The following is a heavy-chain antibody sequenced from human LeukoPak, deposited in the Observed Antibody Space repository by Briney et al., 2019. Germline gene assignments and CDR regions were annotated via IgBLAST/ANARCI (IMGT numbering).Heavy chain of an antibody. D-gene: IGHD3-10*01. CDR1: GFTFDDYA. CDR2: ISWDSGSI. J-gene: IGHJ4*02. Sequence: GRSLRLSCAASGFTFDDYAMHWVRQAPGKGLEWVSGISWDSGSIGYADSVKGRFTISRDNAKNSLYLQMNSLRAEAMALYYCAKDTGDYVDYWGQGTLVTVSS. V-gene: IGHV3-9*03. CDR3: AKDTGDYVDY.